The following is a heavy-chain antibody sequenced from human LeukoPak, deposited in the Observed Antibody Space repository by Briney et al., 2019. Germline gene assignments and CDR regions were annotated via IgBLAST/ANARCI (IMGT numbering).Heavy chain of an antibody. V-gene: IGHV4-34*01. D-gene: IGHD3-10*01. CDR2: INHSGST. Sequence: SETLSLTCAVYGGSFSGYYWSWIRQPPGKGLEWIGEINHSGSTNYNPSLKSRVTISVDTSKNQFSLKLSSVTAAGTAVYYCARRRPRITMVRGVINAFDIWGQGTMVTVSS. CDR3: ARRRPRITMVRGVINAFDI. J-gene: IGHJ3*02. CDR1: GGSFSGYY.